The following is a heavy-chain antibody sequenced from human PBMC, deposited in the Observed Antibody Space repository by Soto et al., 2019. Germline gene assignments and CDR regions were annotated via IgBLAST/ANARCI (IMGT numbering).Heavy chain of an antibody. CDR1: GFSFSDYY. D-gene: IGHD2-2*02. Sequence: QVLLLESGGGLVKPGGSLRLSCAASGFSFSDYYMSWIRQAPGKGLEWVSYISSSGSTIDYADSVKGRFGLSRDNVKNSLYLQKNSLRAELTAVYYCARDFIPSVLYHIRAYWGQGTLVTVSS. CDR2: ISSSGSTI. J-gene: IGHJ4*02. V-gene: IGHV3-11*01. CDR3: ARDFIPSVLYHIRAY.